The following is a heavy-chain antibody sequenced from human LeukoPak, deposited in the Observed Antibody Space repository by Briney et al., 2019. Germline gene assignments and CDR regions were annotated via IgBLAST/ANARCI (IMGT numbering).Heavy chain of an antibody. J-gene: IGHJ4*02. CDR2: ISGSDGAT. D-gene: IGHD3-22*01. CDR3: AKDPAYYYGSSAYYYFDY. V-gene: IGHV3-23*01. Sequence: PGGSLRLSCAASGFTFSSYAMSWVRQAPGKGLEWVSAISGSDGATYYADSVKGRFTISRDNSKNTLYLQMNSLRAEDTAVYYCAKDPAYYYGSSAYYYFDYWGQGTLVTASS. CDR1: GFTFSSYA.